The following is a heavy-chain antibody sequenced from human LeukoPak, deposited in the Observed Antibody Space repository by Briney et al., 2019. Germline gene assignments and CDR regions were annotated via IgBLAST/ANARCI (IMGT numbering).Heavy chain of an antibody. D-gene: IGHD6-19*01. CDR2: IKTKTDGGTT. CDR3: AKDKGIAVAGQIDY. CDR1: GFSLSKVW. V-gene: IGHV3-15*01. Sequence: GGSLRLSCTASGFSLSKVWMSWVRQAPGQGLEWVGHIKTKTDGGTTEYVAPVRGRFTISRDDSGDTVYLQMNSLKIEDTAVYYCAKDKGIAVAGQIDYWGQGTLVTVSS. J-gene: IGHJ4*02.